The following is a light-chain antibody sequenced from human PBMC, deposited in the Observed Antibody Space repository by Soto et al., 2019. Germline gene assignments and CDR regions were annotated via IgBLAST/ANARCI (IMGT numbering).Light chain of an antibody. CDR2: DVS. CDR3: CSYAGRYTYV. J-gene: IGLJ1*01. V-gene: IGLV2-11*01. Sequence: QSALTQPRSVSGSPGQSVSISCTGNSSDVGGYNYVSWYQQHPGKAPKVMIYDVSKRPSGVPDRFSGSKSGNTASLTISGLQSEDEADYYCCSYAGRYTYVFGNGTKLTVL. CDR1: SSDVGGYNY.